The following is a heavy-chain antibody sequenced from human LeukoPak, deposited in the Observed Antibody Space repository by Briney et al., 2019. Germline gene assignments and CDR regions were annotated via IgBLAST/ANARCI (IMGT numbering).Heavy chain of an antibody. D-gene: IGHD5-18*01. V-gene: IGHV3-66*01. CDR3: ARDRGYSYGYVDY. J-gene: IGHJ4*02. CDR1: GFTFSGYD. Sequence: PGRSLRLSCAASGFTFSGYDMHWVRQAPGKGLEWVSVIYSGDSTYYADSVKGRFTISRDNSKNTLYLQMNSLRAEDTAVYYCARDRGYSYGYVDYWGQGTLVTVSS. CDR2: IYSGDST.